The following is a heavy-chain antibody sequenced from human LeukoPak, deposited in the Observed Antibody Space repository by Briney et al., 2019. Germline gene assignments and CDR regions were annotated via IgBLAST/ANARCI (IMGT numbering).Heavy chain of an antibody. D-gene: IGHD5-12*01. CDR2: IYYSGST. CDR3: ARAVYSGYDSYAFDI. CDR1: GGSISSYY. J-gene: IGHJ3*02. V-gene: IGHV4-59*01. Sequence: SETLSLTCTVSGGSISSYYWSWIRQPPGKGLEWIGYIYYSGSTNCNPSLKSRVTISVDTSKNQFSLKLSSVTAADTAVYYCARAVYSGYDSYAFDIWGQGTMVTVSS.